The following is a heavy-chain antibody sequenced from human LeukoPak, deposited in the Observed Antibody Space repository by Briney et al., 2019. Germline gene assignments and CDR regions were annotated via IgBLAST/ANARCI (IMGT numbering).Heavy chain of an antibody. J-gene: IGHJ4*02. CDR3: TNINFDYLDNY. CDR1: GFTLSTYD. Sequence: PGGSLRLSCAASGFTLSTYDMHWVRQAPGKGLEWVAFTRYDGSNKYYADSVKGRFTVSRDNSKNTLYLQMNSLRAEDTAVYYCTNINFDYLDNYWGQGTLVTVSS. CDR2: TRYDGSNK. V-gene: IGHV3-30*02. D-gene: IGHD3-9*01.